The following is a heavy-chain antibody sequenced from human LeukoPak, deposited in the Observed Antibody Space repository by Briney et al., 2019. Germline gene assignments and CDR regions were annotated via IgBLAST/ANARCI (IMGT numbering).Heavy chain of an antibody. CDR1: GFTFIDYD. V-gene: IGHV3-13*01. CDR3: AKMLSAPIHGYFDYGPWDY. J-gene: IGHJ4*02. D-gene: IGHD3-9*01. CDR2: IGIRGDT. Sequence: GGPLRLSCAASGFTFIDYDMHWVRQVIGKGLEWVSAIGIRGDTHYSGSVKGRFTISRDNSKNTLDLQMNNLGAEDTAVYYCAKMLSAPIHGYFDYGPWDYWGQGTLVTVSS.